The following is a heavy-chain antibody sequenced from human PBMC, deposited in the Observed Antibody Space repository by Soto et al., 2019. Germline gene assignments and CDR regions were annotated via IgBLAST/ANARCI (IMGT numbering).Heavy chain of an antibody. D-gene: IGHD2-21*02. V-gene: IGHV4-39*01. CDR2: IYYSGST. J-gene: IGHJ3*02. CDR1: GGSISSRSYY. Sequence: SETLSLTCTVSGGSISSRSYYWGWIHQPPGKGLEWIGSIYYSGSTYYNPSLKSRVTISVDTSKNQFSLKLSSVTAADTAVYYCARYCGGGCYPRGENAFDIWGQGTMVTVSS. CDR3: ARYCGGGCYPRGENAFDI.